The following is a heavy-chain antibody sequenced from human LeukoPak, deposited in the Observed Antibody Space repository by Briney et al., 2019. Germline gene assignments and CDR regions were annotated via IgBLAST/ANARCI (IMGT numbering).Heavy chain of an antibody. Sequence: GGSLRLSCAASGFTFDDYAMHWVRQAPGKGLEWVSGISWNSGSIGYADSVKGRFTISRDNAKNSLYLQMNSLRAEDTALYYCAKDQWHGFWEPFDYWGQGTLVTVSS. D-gene: IGHD1-14*01. V-gene: IGHV3-9*01. CDR2: ISWNSGSI. CDR3: AKDQWHGFWEPFDY. CDR1: GFTFDDYA. J-gene: IGHJ4*02.